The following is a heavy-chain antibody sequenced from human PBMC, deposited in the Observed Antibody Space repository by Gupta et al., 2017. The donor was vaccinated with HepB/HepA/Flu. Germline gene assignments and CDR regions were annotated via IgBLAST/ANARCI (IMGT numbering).Heavy chain of an antibody. V-gene: IGHV3-30-3*01. Sequence: QVQLVESGGGVVQTGRSVRLSCAPSGFTFSSYAMHWVRQAPGKGLEWVAVISYDGSNKYYADSVKGRFTISRDNSKNTLYLQMNSLRAEETAVYYCARDTDGSIQLWSYGGLDYWGQGTLVTVSS. D-gene: IGHD5-18*01. CDR2: ISYDGSNK. CDR3: ARDTDGSIQLWSYGGLDY. CDR1: GFTFSSYA. J-gene: IGHJ4*02.